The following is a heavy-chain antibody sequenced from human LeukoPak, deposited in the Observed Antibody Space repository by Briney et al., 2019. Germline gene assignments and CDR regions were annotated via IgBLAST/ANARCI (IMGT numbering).Heavy chain of an antibody. Sequence: ASVKVSCKASGYTFTSYGISWVRQAPGQGLEWMGWISAYNGNTNYAQKLQGRVTMTIDTSTSTAYMELRSLRSDDTAVYYCARDSYSSSWYVDYYYGMDVWGQGTTVTVSS. CDR2: ISAYNGNT. CDR3: ARDSYSSSWYVDYYYGMDV. J-gene: IGHJ6*02. V-gene: IGHV1-18*01. D-gene: IGHD6-13*01. CDR1: GYTFTSYG.